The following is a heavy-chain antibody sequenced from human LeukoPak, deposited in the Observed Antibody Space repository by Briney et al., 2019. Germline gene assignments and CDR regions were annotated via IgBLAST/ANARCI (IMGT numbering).Heavy chain of an antibody. D-gene: IGHD3-22*01. V-gene: IGHV3-21*01. CDR3: ARAHRGYYDSSGLDAFDI. J-gene: IGHJ3*02. Sequence: PGGSLRLSCAASGFTFSSYSMNWVRQAPGKGLEWVSSISSSSSYIYYADPVKGRFTISRDNSKNTLYLQMNSLRAEDTAVYYCARAHRGYYDSSGLDAFDIWGQGTMVTVSS. CDR1: GFTFSSYS. CDR2: ISSSSSYI.